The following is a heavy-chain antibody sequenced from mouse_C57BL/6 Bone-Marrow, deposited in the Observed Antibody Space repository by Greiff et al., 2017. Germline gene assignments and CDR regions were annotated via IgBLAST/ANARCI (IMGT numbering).Heavy chain of an antibody. D-gene: IGHD1-1*01. J-gene: IGHJ1*03. CDR2: ISYDGSN. CDR1: GYSITSGYY. V-gene: IGHV3-6*01. CDR3: AREPYYYGSRRGYWYFDV. Sequence: EVKLMESGPGLVKPSQSLSLTCSVTGYSITSGYYWNWIRQFPGNKLEWMGYISYDGSNNYNPSLKNRISITRDTSKNQFFLKLNSVTTEDTATYYCAREPYYYGSRRGYWYFDVWGTGTTVTVSS.